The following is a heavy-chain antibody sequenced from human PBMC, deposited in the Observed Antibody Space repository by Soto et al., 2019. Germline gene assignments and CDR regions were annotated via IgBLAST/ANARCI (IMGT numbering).Heavy chain of an antibody. J-gene: IGHJ5*02. CDR1: GFIFGDHV. CDR2: ISGSGNSP. V-gene: IGHV3-23*04. CDR3: ARGTHSYSGSHELDA. Sequence: EVQLVESGGRLVQRGGSLGLSCSGSGFIFGDHVMDWFRQAPGKGLGWVAGISGSGNSPFFRDSVKGRFNISRDNSKNTVYLEMNNLRDEDSAMYFCARGTHSYSGSHELDAWGLGTLVTVSS. D-gene: IGHD1-26*01.